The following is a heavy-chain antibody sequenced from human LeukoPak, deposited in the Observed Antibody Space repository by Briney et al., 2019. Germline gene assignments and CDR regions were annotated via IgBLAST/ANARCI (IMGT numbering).Heavy chain of an antibody. D-gene: IGHD3-3*01. Sequence: SETLSLTCTVSGGSISSYYWSWIRQPPGKGLEWIGEINHSGSTNYNPSLKSRVTISVDTSKNQFSLKLSSVTAADTAVYYCASRGINTYYDFWSGYHNWFDPWGQGTLVTVSS. CDR3: ASRGINTYYDFWSGYHNWFDP. V-gene: IGHV4-34*01. CDR1: GGSISSYY. CDR2: INHSGST. J-gene: IGHJ5*02.